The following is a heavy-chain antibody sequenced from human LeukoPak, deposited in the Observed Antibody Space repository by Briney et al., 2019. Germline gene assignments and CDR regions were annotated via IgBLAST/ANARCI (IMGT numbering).Heavy chain of an antibody. CDR3: ARLGGYEDY. J-gene: IGHJ4*02. D-gene: IGHD5-18*01. CDR2: IYYSGST. CDR1: GGSISSYY. Sequence: SETLSLTCTVSGGSISSYYWSWIRQPPGKGLEWIAYIYYSGSTNYNPSLKSRVTVSVDTSKSQFSLKLSSVTVADMAVYYCARLGGYEDYWGQGTLVTVSS. V-gene: IGHV4-59*08.